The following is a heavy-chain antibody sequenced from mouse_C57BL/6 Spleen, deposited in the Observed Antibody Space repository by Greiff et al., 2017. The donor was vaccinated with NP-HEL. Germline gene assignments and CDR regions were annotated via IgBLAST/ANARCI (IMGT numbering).Heavy chain of an antibody. D-gene: IGHD2-3*01. Sequence: VQLQQSGAELVRPGSSVKLSCKASGYTFTSYWMHWVKQRPIQGLEWIGNIAPSDSETHYHQKFKDKATLTVDKSSSTSYMQLSSLTSEDSAVYYCARSDGYFDYWGQGTTLTVSS. V-gene: IGHV1-52*01. J-gene: IGHJ2*01. CDR3: ARSDGYFDY. CDR2: IAPSDSET. CDR1: GYTFTSYW.